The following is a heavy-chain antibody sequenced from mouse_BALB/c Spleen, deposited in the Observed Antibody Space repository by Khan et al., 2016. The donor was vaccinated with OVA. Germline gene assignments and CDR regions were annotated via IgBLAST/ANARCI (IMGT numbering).Heavy chain of an antibody. CDR3: ARREKTADWYFDV. V-gene: IGHV1-74*01. CDR2: IHPSDSDT. D-gene: IGHD3-2*01. J-gene: IGHJ1*01. Sequence: QVQLKQSGAELVRPGASVKLSCKASGYSFTSYWMNWMKQRPGQGLEWIGIIHPSDSDTRLNQKFKDKATLTVDKSSTTAYMQFSSPTSEDSAVYYCARREKTADWYFDVWGAGTTVTGSS. CDR1: GYSFTSYW.